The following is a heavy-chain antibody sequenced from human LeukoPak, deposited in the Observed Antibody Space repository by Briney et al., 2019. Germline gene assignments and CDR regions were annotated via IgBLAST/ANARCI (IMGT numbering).Heavy chain of an antibody. CDR1: GYY. Sequence: GYYXSWLRQHXGKXLEWIGYIYYSGSTYYNPSLKSRVTISVDTSKNQFSLKLSSVTAADTAVYYCARDGPTAIDYWGQGTLVTVSS. CDR2: IYYSGST. CDR3: ARDGPTAIDY. J-gene: IGHJ4*02. V-gene: IGHV4-31*02.